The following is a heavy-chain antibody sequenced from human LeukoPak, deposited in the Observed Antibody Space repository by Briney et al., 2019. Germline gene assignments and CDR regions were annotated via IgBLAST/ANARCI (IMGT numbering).Heavy chain of an antibody. CDR2: INPNSGDT. Sequence: ASVKVSCKTSGYTFTGYHVHWVRQAPGQGLEWMGRINPNSGDTNYAQNFQGRVIMTRDTSISTAYMELRSLRSDDTAVYCCARSQGEWDYWGQGTLVTVSS. J-gene: IGHJ4*02. D-gene: IGHD2-8*01. CDR3: ARSQGEWDY. CDR1: GYTFTGYH. V-gene: IGHV1-2*06.